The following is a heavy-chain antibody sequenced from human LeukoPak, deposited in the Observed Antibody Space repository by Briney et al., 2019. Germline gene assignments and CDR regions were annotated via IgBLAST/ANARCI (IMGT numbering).Heavy chain of an antibody. J-gene: IGHJ4*02. D-gene: IGHD5/OR15-5a*01. V-gene: IGHV3-30-3*02. CDR3: AKIYDTGGYYFDY. CDR1: GFAFSSLA. CDR2: ISYDGNNQ. Sequence: GTSLRLSCAVSGFAFSSLAMHWVRQAPGKGLEWVAFISYDGNNQYYADSVKGRFTISRDNSKNTLYLRMNSLRAEDAAVYYCAKIYDTGGYYFDYWGQGTLVTVSS.